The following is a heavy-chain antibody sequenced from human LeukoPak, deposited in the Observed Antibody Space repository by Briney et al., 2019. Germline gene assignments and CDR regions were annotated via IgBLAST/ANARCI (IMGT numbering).Heavy chain of an antibody. CDR1: GYTFTGYY. V-gene: IGHV1-2*02. CDR2: INPNSGGT. J-gene: IGHJ6*03. D-gene: IGHD3-10*01. Sequence: ASVKVPCKASGYTFTGYYMHWVRQAPGQGLEWMGWINPNSGGTNYAQKFQGRVTMTRDTSISTAYMELSRLRSDDTAVYYCARGSGGGYYYYYYMDVWGKGTTVTVSS. CDR3: ARGSGGGYYYYYYMDV.